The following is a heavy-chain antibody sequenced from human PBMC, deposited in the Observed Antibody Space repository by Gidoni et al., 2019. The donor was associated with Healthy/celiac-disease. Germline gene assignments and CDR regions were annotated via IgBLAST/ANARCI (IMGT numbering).Heavy chain of an antibody. CDR3: AREGRDGYSIYWYFDL. CDR2: ISYDGSNK. J-gene: IGHJ2*01. Sequence: QVQLVESGGGVVKPGRSLRLSCAASEFTFSSYAMQRVRQAPGKGLEWVAVISYDGSNKYYADSVKGRFTISRDNSKNTLYLQMNSLRAEDTAVYYCAREGRDGYSIYWYFDLWGRGTLVTVSS. CDR1: EFTFSSYA. V-gene: IGHV3-30-3*01. D-gene: IGHD2-15*01.